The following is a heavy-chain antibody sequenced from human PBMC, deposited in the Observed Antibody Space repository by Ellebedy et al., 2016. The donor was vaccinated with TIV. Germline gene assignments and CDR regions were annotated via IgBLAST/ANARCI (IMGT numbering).Heavy chain of an antibody. CDR1: GYNFGKFY. J-gene: IGHJ4*02. V-gene: IGHV5-51*01. D-gene: IGHD4-23*01. CDR2: IYPDDSDT. Sequence: GESLKISXTTSGYNFGKFYIGWVRQVPGKGLEWMGFIYPDDSDTNYSPSFRGRVTFSVDKSTRTAYLNWSSLKASDTAIYYCGVVTQGYWGQGTLVTVSS. CDR3: GVVTQGY.